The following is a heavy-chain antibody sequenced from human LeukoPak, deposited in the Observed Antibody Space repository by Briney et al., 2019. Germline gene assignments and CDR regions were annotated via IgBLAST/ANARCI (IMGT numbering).Heavy chain of an antibody. Sequence: SETLSLTCTVSGGSISSSSYYWGWLRQPPGKGLEWIGSIYYSGSTYYNPSLKSRVTISVDTSKNQFSLKLSSVTAADTAVYYCARIQLWFGPIDYWGQGTLVTVSS. J-gene: IGHJ4*02. V-gene: IGHV4-39*01. D-gene: IGHD5-18*01. CDR2: IYYSGST. CDR3: ARIQLWFGPIDY. CDR1: GGSISSSSYY.